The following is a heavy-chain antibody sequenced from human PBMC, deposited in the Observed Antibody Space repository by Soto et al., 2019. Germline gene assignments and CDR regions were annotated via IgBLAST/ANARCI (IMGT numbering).Heavy chain of an antibody. CDR3: ARSGEYCISTSCYVSWFDP. V-gene: IGHV1-69*12. D-gene: IGHD2-2*01. CDR1: GGTFSSYA. CDR2: IIPIFGTA. Sequence: QVQLVQSGAEVKKPGSSVKVSCKASGGTFSSYAISWVRQAPGQGLEWMGGIIPIFGTANYAQKFQGRVTITADESTSTAYMELSSLRSEDTAVYYCARSGEYCISTSCYVSWFDPWGQGTLVTVSS. J-gene: IGHJ5*02.